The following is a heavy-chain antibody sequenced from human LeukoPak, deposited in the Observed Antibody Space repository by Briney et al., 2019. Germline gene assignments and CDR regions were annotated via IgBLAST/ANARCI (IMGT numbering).Heavy chain of an antibody. CDR3: AKDRDLYDFPQYFQH. CDR2: ISGSGGST. V-gene: IGHV3-23*01. CDR1: GFTFSSYA. Sequence: PGGSLRLSCAASGFTFSSYAMSWVRQAPGKGLEWVSAISGSGGSTYYADSVKGRFTISRDNSKNTLYLQMNSLRAEDTAVYYCAKDRDLYDFPQYFQHWGQGTLVTVSS. D-gene: IGHD3-3*01. J-gene: IGHJ1*01.